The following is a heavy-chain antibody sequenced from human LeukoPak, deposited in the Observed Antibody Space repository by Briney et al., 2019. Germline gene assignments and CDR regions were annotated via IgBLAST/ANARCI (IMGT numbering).Heavy chain of an antibody. Sequence: GGSLRLSCAASGFTFSSYSMNWVRQAPGKGLEWLSYISSGSVTIYYADSVKGRFTISRDNAKHSLYLQMNSLRAEDTAIYYCARVPAAINAIDYWGQGTLVTVSS. V-gene: IGHV3-48*04. CDR3: ARVPAAINAIDY. J-gene: IGHJ4*02. CDR1: GFTFSSYS. D-gene: IGHD2-2*02. CDR2: ISSGSVTI.